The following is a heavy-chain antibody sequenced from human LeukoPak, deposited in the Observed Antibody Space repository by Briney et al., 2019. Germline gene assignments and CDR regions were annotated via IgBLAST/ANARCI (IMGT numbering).Heavy chain of an antibody. D-gene: IGHD3-10*01. CDR1: GFTFDDYA. J-gene: IGHJ4*02. V-gene: IGHV3-23*01. CDR3: ARVVPPTDYGSGSYFWDPYYFDY. CDR2: ISGSGGST. Sequence: GRSLRLSCAASGFTFDDYAMHWVRQVPGKGLQWVSGISGSGGSTYCADSVKGRFTISRDNSKNTLYLQMNSLRAEDTAVYYCARVVPPTDYGSGSYFWDPYYFDYWGQGTLVTVSS.